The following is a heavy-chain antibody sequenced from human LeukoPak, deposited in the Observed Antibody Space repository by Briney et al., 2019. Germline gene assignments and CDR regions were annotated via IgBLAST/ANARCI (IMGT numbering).Heavy chain of an antibody. V-gene: IGHV3-33*01. Sequence: GGSLRLSCAASGFTFSSYGMHWVRQAPGKGLEWVAVIWYDGSNKYYADSVKGQFTISRDNSKNTLYLQMNSLRAEDTAVYYCAREAHNYYDSSGFGAFDIWGQGTMVTVSS. CDR2: IWYDGSNK. CDR1: GFTFSSYG. CDR3: AREAHNYYDSSGFGAFDI. J-gene: IGHJ3*02. D-gene: IGHD3-22*01.